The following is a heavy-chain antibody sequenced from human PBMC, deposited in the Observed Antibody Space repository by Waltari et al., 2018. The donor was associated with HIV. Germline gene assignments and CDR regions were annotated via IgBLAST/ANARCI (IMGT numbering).Heavy chain of an antibody. CDR1: GFTFDDYA. CDR3: ARGPMYNWFDP. Sequence: EVQLVESGGGLVQPGRSLRLSCAASGFTFDDYAMRWVRQAPGKGLEWVSSISWNSVRITYADSVRGRFTVSRDNAKNYLYLQMNSLRPDDTAFYYCARGPMYNWFDPWGQGSLVTVSS. CDR2: ISWNSVRI. D-gene: IGHD3-10*01. J-gene: IGHJ5*02. V-gene: IGHV3-9*01.